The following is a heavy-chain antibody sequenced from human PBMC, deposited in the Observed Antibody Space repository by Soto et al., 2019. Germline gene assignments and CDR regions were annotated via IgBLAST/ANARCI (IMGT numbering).Heavy chain of an antibody. CDR3: ARDRLWAYCGMDV. D-gene: IGHD5-18*01. Sequence: ASVRVSCKASGYTFTGYYMHWVRQAPGQGLEWMGWINPNSGGTNYAQKFQGWVTMTRDTSISTAYRGLSRLRSDDTAVYYCARDRLWAYCGMDVWGQGTTVTVSS. CDR2: INPNSGGT. J-gene: IGHJ6*02. V-gene: IGHV1-2*04. CDR1: GYTFTGYY.